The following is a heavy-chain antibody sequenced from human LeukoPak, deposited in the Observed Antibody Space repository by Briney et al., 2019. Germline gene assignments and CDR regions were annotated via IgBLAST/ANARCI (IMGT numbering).Heavy chain of an antibody. V-gene: IGHV3-23*01. CDR3: ARRGNYCFDY. Sequence: GGSLRLSCAASGFTFSTYVMNWVRQTPGKGPEWVSTITGSGASTSYADSVEGRFTVSRDNSRSTLYLQMDTLGTGDTAIYYCARRGNYCFDYWGQGTLVTVSS. CDR2: ITGSGAST. J-gene: IGHJ4*02. D-gene: IGHD1-26*01. CDR1: GFTFSTYV.